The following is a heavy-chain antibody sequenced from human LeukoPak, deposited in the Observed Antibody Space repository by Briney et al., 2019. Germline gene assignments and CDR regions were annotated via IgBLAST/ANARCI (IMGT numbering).Heavy chain of an antibody. CDR2: VSGTSTYI. J-gene: IGHJ4*02. D-gene: IGHD3-10*01. Sequence: GGSLRLSCAASGFTFSSYSMNWVRQPPGKGLDWVSSVSGTSTYIHYADSVKGGFTISRDNAKNSLYLQMSSLRDEDTAVYYCARDYYGSGSYLGYWGQGTLVTVSS. CDR3: ARDYYGSGSYLGY. CDR1: GFTFSSYS. V-gene: IGHV3-21*01.